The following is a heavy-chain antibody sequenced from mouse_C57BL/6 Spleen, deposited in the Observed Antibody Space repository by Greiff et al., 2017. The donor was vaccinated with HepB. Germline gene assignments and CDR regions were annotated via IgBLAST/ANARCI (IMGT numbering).Heavy chain of an antibody. CDR1: GFTFSSYA. CDR2: ISDGGSYT. V-gene: IGHV5-4*01. Sequence: EVKLMESGGGLVKPGGSLKLSCAASGFTFSSYAMSWVRQTPEKRLEWVATISDGGSYTYYPDNVKGRFTISRDNAKTNLYLQMSNLKSEDTAMYYCARDPGNYVGAFDYWGQGTTLTVSS. D-gene: IGHD2-1*01. CDR3: ARDPGNYVGAFDY. J-gene: IGHJ2*01.